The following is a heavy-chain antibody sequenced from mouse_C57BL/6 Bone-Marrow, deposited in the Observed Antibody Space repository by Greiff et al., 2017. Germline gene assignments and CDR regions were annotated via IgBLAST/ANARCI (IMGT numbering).Heavy chain of an antibody. CDR2: IHPNSGST. D-gene: IGHD1-2*01. CDR1: GYTFTSYW. V-gene: IGHV1-64*01. J-gene: IGHJ2*01. CDR3: ARNYGIDD. Sequence: QVQLQQPGAELVKPGASVKLSCKASGYTFTSYWLHWVKQRPGQGLEWIGMIHPNSGSTNYNEKCKSKATLTVDKSSSTAYLQLSSLTSEDSAVYYCARNYGIDDWGQGTTLTVSS.